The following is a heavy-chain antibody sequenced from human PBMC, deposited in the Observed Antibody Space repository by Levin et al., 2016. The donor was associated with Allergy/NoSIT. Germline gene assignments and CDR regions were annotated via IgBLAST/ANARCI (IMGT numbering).Heavy chain of an antibody. Sequence: RQAPGKGLEWIGSIYYSGSTHYNPFLKSRVIISVDTSKNQFSLRLTSVTAADTGVYYCARGGSGWPPLFHGPDYWGQGILVTVSS. CDR3: ARGGSGWPPLFHGPDY. J-gene: IGHJ4*02. CDR2: IYYSGST. V-gene: IGHV4-39*01. D-gene: IGHD6-19*01.